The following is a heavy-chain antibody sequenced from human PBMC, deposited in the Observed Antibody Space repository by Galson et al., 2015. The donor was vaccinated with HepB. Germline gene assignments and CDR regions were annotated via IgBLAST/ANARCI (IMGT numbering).Heavy chain of an antibody. CDR3: AKDKQWLSYYYYGIDV. V-gene: IGHV3-30*18. CDR2: ISYDGSNK. D-gene: IGHD6-19*01. Sequence: SLRLSCAASGFTVSDNYMSWVRQAPGKGLEWVAVISYDGSNKYYADSVKGRFTISRDNSKNTLYLQMNSLRAEDTAVYYCAKDKQWLSYYYYGIDVWGQGTLVTVSS. J-gene: IGHJ6*02. CDR1: GFTVSDNY.